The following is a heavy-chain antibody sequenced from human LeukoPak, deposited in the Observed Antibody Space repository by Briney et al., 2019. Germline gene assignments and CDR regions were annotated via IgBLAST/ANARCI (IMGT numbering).Heavy chain of an antibody. D-gene: IGHD3-22*01. J-gene: IGHJ1*01. V-gene: IGHV1-2*02. Sequence: ASLKLSCKASGYTFTGSYMHWVTQAPGQGLEWRGWINPNSGGTNYAQKFQGRVTMTRDTSISKAYMELSWLSSDDTAVYYCAREDFYDSSGYYKNKEYFQHWGQGTLVTVSS. CDR2: INPNSGGT. CDR1: GYTFTGSY. CDR3: AREDFYDSSGYYKNKEYFQH.